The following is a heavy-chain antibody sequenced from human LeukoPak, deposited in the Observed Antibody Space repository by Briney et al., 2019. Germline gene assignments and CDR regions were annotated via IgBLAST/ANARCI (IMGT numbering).Heavy chain of an antibody. CDR2: IYYSGST. CDR1: GGSISSYY. Sequence: SETLSLTCTVSGGSISSYYWSWIRQPPGKGLEWIGYIYYSGSTIYNPSLKSRVTISVDTSKNQFSLKLSSVTAADTAVYYCARGSITMVRGRSKNWFDPWGQGTLVTVSS. CDR3: ARGSITMVRGRSKNWFDP. V-gene: IGHV4-59*01. D-gene: IGHD3-10*01. J-gene: IGHJ5*02.